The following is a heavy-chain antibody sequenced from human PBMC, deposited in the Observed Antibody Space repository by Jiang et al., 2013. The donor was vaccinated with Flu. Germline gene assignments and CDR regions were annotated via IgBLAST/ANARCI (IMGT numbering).Heavy chain of an antibody. CDR2: INAGNGNT. V-gene: IGHV1-3*01. J-gene: IGHJ4*02. CDR1: GYTFTSYA. D-gene: IGHD4-11*01. CDR3: ARGFSMTTVTTELAGSRGDFDY. Sequence: SGAEVKKPGASVKVSCKASGYTFTSYAMHWVRQAPGQRLEWMGWINAGNGNTKYSQKFQGRVTITRDTSASTAYMELSSLRSEDTAVYYCARGFSMTTVTTELAGSRGDFDYWGQGTLVTVSS.